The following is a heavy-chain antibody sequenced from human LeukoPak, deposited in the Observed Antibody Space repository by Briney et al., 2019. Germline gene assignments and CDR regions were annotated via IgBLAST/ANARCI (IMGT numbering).Heavy chain of an antibody. V-gene: IGHV3-30*04. J-gene: IGHJ4*02. CDR3: AIRVLGVVYYFDN. Sequence: GGSLRLSCAASGFTFNDYAMHWVRQAPGKGMEWVAVISHDGTNKYYAEPVRGRCTISRDNSRNTLYLYMNSLRDADTAVYSCAIRVLGVVYYFDNWGQGTLVTVSS. D-gene: IGHD1-14*01. CDR2: ISHDGTNK. CDR1: GFTFNDYA.